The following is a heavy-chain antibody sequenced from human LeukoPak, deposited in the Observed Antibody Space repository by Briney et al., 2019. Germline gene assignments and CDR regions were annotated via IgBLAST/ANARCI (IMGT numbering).Heavy chain of an antibody. CDR1: GYTFTSYY. J-gene: IGHJ4*02. D-gene: IGHD3-22*01. Sequence: ASVKVSCKASGYTFTSYYMHWVRQAPGQGLEWMGIINPSGGSTSYPQKLQGRVTMTRDTSTSTVYMELSSLRSEDTAVYYCARDNYYDSSGYYYDIDYWGQGTLVTVSS. CDR2: INPSGGST. CDR3: ARDNYYDSSGYYYDIDY. V-gene: IGHV1-46*01.